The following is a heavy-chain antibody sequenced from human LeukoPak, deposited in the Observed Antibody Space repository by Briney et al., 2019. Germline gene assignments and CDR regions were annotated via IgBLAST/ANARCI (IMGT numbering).Heavy chain of an antibody. CDR1: GYTFTGYY. CDR2: IDPNSGGT. D-gene: IGHD4-17*01. J-gene: IGHJ4*02. Sequence: ASVKVSCKASGYTFTGYYMHWVRQAPGPGLEWMGWIDPNSGGTNYAQRFQGRVTMTRDTSISTAYMELSRLRSDDTAVYYCARDLGYGDYPHDYWGQGTLVTVSS. V-gene: IGHV1-2*02. CDR3: ARDLGYGDYPHDY.